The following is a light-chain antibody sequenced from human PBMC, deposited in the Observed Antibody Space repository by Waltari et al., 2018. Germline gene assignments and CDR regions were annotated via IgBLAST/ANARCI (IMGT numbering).Light chain of an antibody. V-gene: IGKV1-5*03. J-gene: IGKJ2*01. CDR2: GAS. Sequence: DTQMTQSPSTLSASVGDRVTITCRASQNINHWLAWYQQKPGKAPKLLLYGASTLERGVPSRFSGSGSWTEFTLSISSLQPDDFSTYYCQQYNAYFGQGTKLEIK. CDR1: QNINHW. CDR3: QQYNAY.